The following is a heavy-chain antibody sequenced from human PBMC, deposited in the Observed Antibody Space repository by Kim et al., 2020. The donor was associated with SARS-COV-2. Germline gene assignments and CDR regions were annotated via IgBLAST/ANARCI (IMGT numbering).Heavy chain of an antibody. J-gene: IGHJ4*02. Sequence: GGSLRLSCAASGFTFSSYAMSWVRQAPGKGLEWVSAISGSGGSTYYADSVKGRFTISRDNSKNTLYLQMNSLRAEDTAVYYCAKEPYYDFWSGYYFDYWGQGTLVTVSS. V-gene: IGHV3-23*01. D-gene: IGHD3-3*01. CDR2: ISGSGGST. CDR3: AKEPYYDFWSGYYFDY. CDR1: GFTFSSYA.